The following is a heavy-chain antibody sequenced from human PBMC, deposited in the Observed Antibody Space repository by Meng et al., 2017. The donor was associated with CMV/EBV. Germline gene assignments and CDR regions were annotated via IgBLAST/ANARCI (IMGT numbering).Heavy chain of an antibody. J-gene: IGHJ6*02. D-gene: IGHD3-22*01. Sequence: GGSLRLSCAASGFRFDDYGMSWVRQAPGKGLEWVSSINWNGGRIGYAKSVKGRFTISRDNAKNSLFLQMNTLRGEDTAVYWCRGLDDTGYSKGVDVWGQGIRVTVSS. V-gene: IGHV3-20*04. CDR1: GFRFDDYG. CDR3: RGLDDTGYSKGVDV. CDR2: INWNGGRI.